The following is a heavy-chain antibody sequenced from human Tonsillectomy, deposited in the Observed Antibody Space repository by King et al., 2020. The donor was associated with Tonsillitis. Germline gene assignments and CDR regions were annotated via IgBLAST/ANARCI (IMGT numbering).Heavy chain of an antibody. CDR2: INSDGSST. J-gene: IGHJ6*02. V-gene: IGHV3-74*01. D-gene: IGHD1-26*01. CDR3: ARGSGSYSSYFYYGMDV. Sequence: EVQLVESGGGLVQPGGSLRLSCAASGFTFSSYWMHWVRQAPGKGLVWVSRINSDGSSTSYADSVKGRFTISRDNAKNTLYLQMNSLRAEDTAVYYCARGSGSYSSYFYYGMDVWGQGTTVTVSS. CDR1: GFTFSSYW.